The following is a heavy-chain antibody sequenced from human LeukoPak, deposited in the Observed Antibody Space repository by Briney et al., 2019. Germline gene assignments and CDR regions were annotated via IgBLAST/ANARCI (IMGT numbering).Heavy chain of an antibody. J-gene: IGHJ4*02. D-gene: IGHD6-19*01. V-gene: IGHV4-59*08. CDR1: GGSISSYY. Sequence: PSETLSLTCTVSGGSISSYYWSWIRQPPGKGLGWIGYIYYSGGTNYNPSLKSRVTISVDTSKNQFSLKLTSVTAADTAVYYCARQTSVAGNDYWGQGTLVTVSS. CDR2: IYYSGGT. CDR3: ARQTSVAGNDY.